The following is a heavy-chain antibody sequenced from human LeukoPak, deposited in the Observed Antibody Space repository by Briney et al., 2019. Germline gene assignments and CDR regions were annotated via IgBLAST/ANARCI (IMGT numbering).Heavy chain of an antibody. J-gene: IGHJ6*02. V-gene: IGHV3-30-3*01. CDR2: ISYDGSNK. Sequence: GGSLRLSCAASGFTFSSYAMHWVRQAPAKGLEWVAVISYDGSNKYYADSVKGRFTISGDNSKNTLYLQMNSLRAEDTAVYYCARETGWPYLYYYYGMDVWGQGTTVTVSS. D-gene: IGHD6-19*01. CDR3: ARETGWPYLYYYYGMDV. CDR1: GFTFSSYA.